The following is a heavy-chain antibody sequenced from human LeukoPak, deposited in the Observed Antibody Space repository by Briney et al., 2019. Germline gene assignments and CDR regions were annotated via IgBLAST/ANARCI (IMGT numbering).Heavy chain of an antibody. D-gene: IGHD3-3*01. CDR2: IIPILGIA. J-gene: IGHJ4*02. Sequence: ASVKVSCKASGGTFSSYAISWVRQAPGQGLEWMGRIIPILGIANYAQKFQGRVTITADKSTSTAYMELSSLRSEDTAVYYCARTPTNYYDFWSGYYYFDYWGQGTLVTVSS. CDR1: GGTFSSYA. CDR3: ARTPTNYYDFWSGYYYFDY. V-gene: IGHV1-69*04.